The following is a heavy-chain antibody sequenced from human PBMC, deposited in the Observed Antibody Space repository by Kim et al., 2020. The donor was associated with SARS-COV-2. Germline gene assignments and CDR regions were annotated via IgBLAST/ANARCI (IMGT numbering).Heavy chain of an antibody. Sequence: SETLSLTCAVYGGSFSGYYWSWIRQPPGKGLEWIGEINHSGSTNYNPSLKSRVTISVDTSKNQFSLKLSSVTAADTAVYYCARVFGSVHYNVKSMNIESGAHLDYWGQGTLVTVSS. CDR2: INHSGST. J-gene: IGHJ4*02. CDR1: GGSFSGYY. D-gene: IGHD3-10*01. CDR3: ARVFGSVHYNVKSMNIESGAHLDY. V-gene: IGHV4-34*01.